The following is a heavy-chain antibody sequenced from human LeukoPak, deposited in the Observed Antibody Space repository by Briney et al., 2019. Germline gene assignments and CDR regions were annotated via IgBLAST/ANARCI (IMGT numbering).Heavy chain of an antibody. CDR1: GFTFSSYG. D-gene: IGHD6-13*01. V-gene: IGHV3-30*18. J-gene: IGHJ4*02. CDR3: AKVTGYSSSWYVESAIDY. Sequence: GGSLRLSCAASGFTFSSYGMHWVRQAPGKGLEWVAVISYDGSNKYYADSVKGRFTISRDNSKNTLYLQMNSLGAEDTAVYYCAKVTGYSSSWYVESAIDYWGQGTLVTVSS. CDR2: ISYDGSNK.